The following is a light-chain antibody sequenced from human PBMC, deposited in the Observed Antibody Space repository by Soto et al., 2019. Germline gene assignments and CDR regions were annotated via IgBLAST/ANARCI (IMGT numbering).Light chain of an antibody. Sequence: DIQMTQSHSILSASVGDRVTITCRASQSVNIWLAWYRQKPGKAPNLLIYDASTLQSGVPSRFSGSGAGTDFTLTISSMQPDDVATYFCQQYDSFPRTVGQGTRV. CDR2: DAS. V-gene: IGKV1-5*01. CDR1: QSVNIW. J-gene: IGKJ1*01. CDR3: QQYDSFPRT.